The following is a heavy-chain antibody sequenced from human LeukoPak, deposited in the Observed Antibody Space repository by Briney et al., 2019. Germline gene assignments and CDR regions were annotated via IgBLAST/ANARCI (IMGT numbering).Heavy chain of an antibody. J-gene: IGHJ5*02. CDR1: GGSFSGYY. V-gene: IGHV4-34*01. CDR3: AREGGDCSSTSCYGWRNWFDP. D-gene: IGHD2-2*01. Sequence: SETLSLTCAVYGGSFSGYYWSWIRQPPGKGLEWIGEINHSGSTNYNPSLKSRVTISVDTSKNQFSLKLSSVTAADTAVYYCAREGGDCSSTSCYGWRNWFDPWGQGTLVTVSS. CDR2: INHSGST.